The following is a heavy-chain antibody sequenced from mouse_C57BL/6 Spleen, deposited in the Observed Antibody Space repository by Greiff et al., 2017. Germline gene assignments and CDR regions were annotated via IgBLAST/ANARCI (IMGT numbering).Heavy chain of an antibody. D-gene: IGHD1-1*01. CDR3: ASSYHYYGSRRYFDV. CDR2: IYPSDSET. Sequence: QVQLQQPGAELVRPGSSVKLSCKASGYTFTSYWMDWVKQRPGQGLEWIGNIYPSDSETHYNQKFKDKATLTVDKSSSTAYMQLSSLTSEDSAVYYCASSYHYYGSRRYFDVWGTGTTVTVSS. J-gene: IGHJ1*03. V-gene: IGHV1-61*01. CDR1: GYTFTSYW.